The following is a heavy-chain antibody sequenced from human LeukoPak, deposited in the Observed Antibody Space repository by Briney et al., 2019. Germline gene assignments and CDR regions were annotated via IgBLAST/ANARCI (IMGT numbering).Heavy chain of an antibody. CDR2: MNPNSGDT. J-gene: IGHJ5*02. Sequence: GASVKVSCKASGYTFTSYDINWVRQATGQGLEWMGWMNPNSGDTGYAQKFQGRVTMTRNTSISTAYMELSSLRSEDTAVYYCAKGREYDTLTGFPIRHWFDPWGQGTLVTVSS. CDR1: GYTFTSYD. CDR3: AKGREYDTLTGFPIRHWFDP. V-gene: IGHV1-8*01. D-gene: IGHD3-9*01.